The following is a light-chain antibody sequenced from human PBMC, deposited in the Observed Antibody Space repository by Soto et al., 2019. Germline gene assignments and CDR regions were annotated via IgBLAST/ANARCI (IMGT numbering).Light chain of an antibody. V-gene: IGKV1-5*01. CDR2: DAS. CDR1: QTMSSW. J-gene: IGKJ1*01. CDR3: QQYNSYSGT. Sequence: EIQMAQSHSTRSGSVVGIVTITRSASQTMSSWLAWYQQKPGEAPKLLIYDASALPRGVPSRFSGSGSGTEFTLTISSLQPDDFATYYCQQYNSYSGTFGQGTKVDIK.